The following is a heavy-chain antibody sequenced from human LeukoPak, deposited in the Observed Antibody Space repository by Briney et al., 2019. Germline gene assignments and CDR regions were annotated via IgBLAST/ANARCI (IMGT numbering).Heavy chain of an antibody. CDR1: GGSFSDYY. CDR3: ARKVGATTYPGWFDP. D-gene: IGHD1-26*01. Sequence: PSETLSLTCAVYGGSFSDYYWSWIRQPPGKGLEWIGEINHSGSTNYNPSLKSRLTISVDTSKKQFSLKLSSVSAADTAVYYCARKVGATTYPGWFDPWGQGTLVTVSS. CDR2: INHSGST. J-gene: IGHJ5*02. V-gene: IGHV4-34*01.